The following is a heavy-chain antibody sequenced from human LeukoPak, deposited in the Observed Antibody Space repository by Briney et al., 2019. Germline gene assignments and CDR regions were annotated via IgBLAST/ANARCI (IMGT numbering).Heavy chain of an antibody. D-gene: IGHD4-17*01. Sequence: GGSLRLSCAASGFTFDDYAMHWVRQAPGKGLEWVSSISTGGSSTYYADSVKGRFTISRDNSKNTLYLQMNSLRAEDTAVYYCANGEVYFDYWGQGTLVTVSS. J-gene: IGHJ4*02. CDR2: ISTGGSST. CDR3: ANGEVYFDY. CDR1: GFTFDDYA. V-gene: IGHV3-23*01.